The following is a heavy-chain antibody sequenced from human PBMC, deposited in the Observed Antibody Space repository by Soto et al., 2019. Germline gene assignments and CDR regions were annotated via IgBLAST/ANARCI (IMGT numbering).Heavy chain of an antibody. J-gene: IGHJ5*02. CDR3: ARDRVGVAGHNWFDP. CDR1: GGSLGSYY. V-gene: IGHV4-59*01. CDR2: IYYSGST. D-gene: IGHD6-19*01. Sequence: LQTLSLTCTLSGGSLGSYYWSWIPHPPGKGLEWIGYIYYSGSTNYNPSLKSRVTISVDTSKNQFSLKLSSVTAADTAVYYCARDRVGVAGHNWFDPWGQGTLVTVSS.